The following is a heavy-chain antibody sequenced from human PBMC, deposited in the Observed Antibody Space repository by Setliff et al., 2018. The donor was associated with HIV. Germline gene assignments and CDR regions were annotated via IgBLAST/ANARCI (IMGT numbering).Heavy chain of an antibody. D-gene: IGHD3-3*01. J-gene: IGHJ4*02. CDR1: GFIFTDFQ. Sequence: ASVKVSCKASGFIFTDFQIHWVRQAPGQGLEWMGRFNPNSGVTNSPQKLQGRVTMTRDTSINTAYMELSRLTSDDTAFYYCAREPTGDFWSGYSSRGLDYWGQGTLVTVSS. V-gene: IGHV1-2*06. CDR3: AREPTGDFWSGYSSRGLDY. CDR2: FNPNSGVT.